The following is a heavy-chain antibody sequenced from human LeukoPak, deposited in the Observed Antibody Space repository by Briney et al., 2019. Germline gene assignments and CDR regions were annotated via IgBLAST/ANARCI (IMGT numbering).Heavy chain of an antibody. D-gene: IGHD5-18*01. Sequence: AGSLRLSCAVSGFTFTSLSMSWVRPAAGKGLEWVSAIRGSGGHTYHADSVKGRFTISRDNSKNTLYLQMNSLKAGDTAVYYCAKFASDTKPPFDYWGQGTLVTASS. CDR1: GFTFTSLS. V-gene: IGHV3-23*01. CDR3: AKFASDTKPPFDY. J-gene: IGHJ4*02. CDR2: IRGSGGHT.